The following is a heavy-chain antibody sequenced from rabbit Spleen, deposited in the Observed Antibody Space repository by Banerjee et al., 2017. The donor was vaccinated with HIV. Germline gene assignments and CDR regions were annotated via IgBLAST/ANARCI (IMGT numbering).Heavy chain of an antibody. Sequence: EQLEESGGDLVKPGASLTLTCTASGFSFISNWICGVRQAPGKGLEWIACIDTRDGDTDYANWPKGRFTISKASSTTVTLQMTSLTAADTATYFCARAIVPWLGLTRLDLWGQGTLVTVS. D-gene: IGHD4-1*01. V-gene: IGHV1S45*01. CDR2: IDTRDGDT. CDR1: GFSFISNW. CDR3: ARAIVPWLGLTRLDL. J-gene: IGHJ3*01.